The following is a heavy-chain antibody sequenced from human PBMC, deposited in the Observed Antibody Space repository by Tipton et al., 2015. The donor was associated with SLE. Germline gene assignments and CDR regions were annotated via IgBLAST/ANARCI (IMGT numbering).Heavy chain of an antibody. V-gene: IGHV4-39*07. CDR1: GGSISSNDYY. CDR2: IFKIGSP. Sequence: TLSLTCSVSGGSISSNDYYWGWIRQPPGKGLEWFGNIFKIGSPHYNPSLKSRVSLSVDTSKNQFSLKLSSVTAADTAVYFCARARNYFGSGLNGFDSWGQGTLVTVSS. D-gene: IGHD3-10*01. J-gene: IGHJ5*01. CDR3: ARARNYFGSGLNGFDS.